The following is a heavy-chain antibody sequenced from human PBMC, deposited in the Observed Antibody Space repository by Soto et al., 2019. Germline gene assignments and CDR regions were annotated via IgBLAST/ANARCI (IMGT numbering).Heavy chain of an antibody. V-gene: IGHV3-23*01. CDR3: AKAIAVAGTTDFDY. CDR1: GFTFSSYA. D-gene: IGHD6-19*01. J-gene: IGHJ4*02. CDR2: ISGSGGST. Sequence: GGSLRLSCAASGFTFSSYAMSWVRQAPGKGLEWVSAISGSGGSTYYADSVKGRFTISRDNSKNTLYPQMNSLRAEDTAVYYCAKAIAVAGTTDFDYWGQGTLVTVSS.